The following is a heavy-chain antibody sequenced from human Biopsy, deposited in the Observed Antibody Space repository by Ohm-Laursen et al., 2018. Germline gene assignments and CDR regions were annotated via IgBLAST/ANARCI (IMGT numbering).Heavy chain of an antibody. J-gene: IGHJ4*02. D-gene: IGHD6-6*01. CDR2: IYSGDRP. V-gene: IGHV3-53*01. CDR3: AINKPGSSSGSDFDY. Sequence: SLRLSCAASGFTVSSNYVSWVRQAPGMGLEWVSVIYSGDRPYYRESVRGRFTISRDNSKNTLYLQMNSLRADDTAVYYCAINKPGSSSGSDFDYWGQGTLATVSS. CDR1: GFTVSSNY.